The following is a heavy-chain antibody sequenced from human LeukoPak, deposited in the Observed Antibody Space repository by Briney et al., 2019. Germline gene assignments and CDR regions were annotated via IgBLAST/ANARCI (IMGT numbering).Heavy chain of an antibody. CDR2: ISYSGGDNK. CDR1: GFPFSSYA. Sequence: PGGSLRLSCAASGFPFSSYAMHWVRQAPGKGLEWVAVISYSGGDNKYYADSVNGRFTISRDNSKNTLFLQMNSLRPEDTAVYYCARDPTAVSNQPQYYFDFWGQGTLVTVSS. V-gene: IGHV3-30*04. D-gene: IGHD4-17*01. J-gene: IGHJ4*02. CDR3: ARDPTAVSNQPQYYFDF.